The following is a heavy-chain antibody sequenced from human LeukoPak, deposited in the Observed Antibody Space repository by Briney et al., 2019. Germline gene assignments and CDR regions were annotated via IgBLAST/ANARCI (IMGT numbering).Heavy chain of an antibody. CDR1: RFTFDDYA. J-gene: IGHJ4*02. CDR3: AKDGMGSSWYGGHFDY. Sequence: GRSLRLSCAASRFTFDDYAMHWVRQAPGKGLEGGSGIRWNSASIGYADSVKGRFTISRDNAKNSVYLQMNSLRAEDMALYYCAKDGMGSSWYGGHFDYWGQGTLVTVSS. CDR2: IRWNSASI. V-gene: IGHV3-9*03. D-gene: IGHD6-13*01.